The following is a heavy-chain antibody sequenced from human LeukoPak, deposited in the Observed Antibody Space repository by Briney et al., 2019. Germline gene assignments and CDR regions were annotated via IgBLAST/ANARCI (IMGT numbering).Heavy chain of an antibody. CDR3: VREGLERRTNFDY. CDR2: ISMNVQTT. CDR1: GFTFTSHV. V-gene: IGHV3-64D*06. D-gene: IGHD1-1*01. J-gene: IGHJ4*02. Sequence: GGSLRLSCSASGFTFTSHVMHWVRQAPGKGLEYVSGISMNVQTTYYAGSVKGRFTISRDSSKNTVYLQMNSLTAEDTAVYYCVREGLERRTNFDYWGQGTLVSVSS.